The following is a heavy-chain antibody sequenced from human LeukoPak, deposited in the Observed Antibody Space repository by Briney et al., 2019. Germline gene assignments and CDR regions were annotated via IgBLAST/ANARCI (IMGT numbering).Heavy chain of an antibody. CDR1: GFTLSSYE. Sequence: GGSLRLSCAASGFTLSSYEMNWVSQAPGKGLEWVSYISRSGSTIYYADSVKGRFTISRDNAKNSLYLQMNSLRAEDTAVYYCAELGITMIGGVWGKGTTVTISS. V-gene: IGHV3-48*03. J-gene: IGHJ6*04. CDR3: AELGITMIGGV. D-gene: IGHD3-10*02. CDR2: ISRSGSTI.